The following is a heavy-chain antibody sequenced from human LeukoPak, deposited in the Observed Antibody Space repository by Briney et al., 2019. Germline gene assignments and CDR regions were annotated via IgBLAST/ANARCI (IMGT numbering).Heavy chain of an antibody. CDR1: GGSFSGYY. V-gene: IGHV4-34*01. J-gene: IGHJ5*02. D-gene: IGHD2-2*02. Sequence: SETLSLTCAVYGGSFSGYYWSWIRQPPGKGLEWIGEINHSGSTNYNPSLKSRVTISVDTSKNQFSLKLSSVTAADTAVYYCARFRYCSSTSCYTWNWFDPWGQGTQVTVSS. CDR2: INHSGST. CDR3: ARFRYCSSTSCYTWNWFDP.